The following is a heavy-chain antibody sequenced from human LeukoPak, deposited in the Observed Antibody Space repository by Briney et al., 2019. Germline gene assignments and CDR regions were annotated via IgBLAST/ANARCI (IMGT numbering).Heavy chain of an antibody. CDR1: VFTFRSYA. CDR3: AKDGPYCYGSGNYPWSV. D-gene: IGHD3-10*01. CDR2: ISGSGSSK. J-gene: IGHJ6*02. V-gene: IGHV3-23*01. Sequence: GGSLRLSCAASVFTFRSYAMCWVPHAPGRGREWGSDISGSGSSKYYEDSVKGRFTISRDNYKNTLYMQMNSVRAEDTAICCCAKDGPYCYGSGNYPWSVWGQGTTVTVS.